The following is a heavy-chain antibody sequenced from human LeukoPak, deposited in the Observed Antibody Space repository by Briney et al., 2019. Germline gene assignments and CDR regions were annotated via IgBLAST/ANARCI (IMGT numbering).Heavy chain of an antibody. D-gene: IGHD6-13*01. V-gene: IGHV4-39*01. CDR1: GGSISSSSYY. J-gene: IGHJ6*03. Sequence: SGTLSLTCTVSGGSISSSSYYWGWIRQPPGKGLEWIGTIYYSGSTYYNPSLKSRVTISVDTSKSQFSLELSSVTAADTAVYYCAASGSSWYNYYYYMDVWGKGTTVTVSS. CDR3: AASGSSWYNYYYYMDV. CDR2: IYYSGST.